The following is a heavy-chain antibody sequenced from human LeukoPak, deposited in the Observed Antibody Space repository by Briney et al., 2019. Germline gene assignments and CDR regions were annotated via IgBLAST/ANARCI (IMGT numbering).Heavy chain of an antibody. J-gene: IGHJ4*02. CDR2: INPSGGST. CDR1: GYTFTSYY. Sequence: ASVKVSCKASGYTFTSYYMHWVRQAPGQGLEWMGIINPSGGSTSYAQKFQGRVTMTRDTSTSTVYMELSSLRSEDTAVYYCARVATVVTPMYYFDYWGQGTLVTVSS. CDR3: ARVATVVTPMYYFDY. V-gene: IGHV1-46*01. D-gene: IGHD4-23*01.